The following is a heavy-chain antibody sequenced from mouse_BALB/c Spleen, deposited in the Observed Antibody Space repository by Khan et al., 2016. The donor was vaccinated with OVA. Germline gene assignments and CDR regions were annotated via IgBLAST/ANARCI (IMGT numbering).Heavy chain of an antibody. CDR2: VNTYYGDA. J-gene: IGHJ3*01. CDR1: GYTFTDFT. CDR3: ESGGGEDRFAY. Sequence: VQLVESGAELVRPGVSVKISCKGSGYTFTDFTMHWVKQSHAKSLEWIGVVNTYYGDATYNQKFKGKATMTVDKSSTTAYMELARLTSEDSDSYFCESGGGEDRFAYWGQGTLVTVSA. V-gene: IGHV1S137*01.